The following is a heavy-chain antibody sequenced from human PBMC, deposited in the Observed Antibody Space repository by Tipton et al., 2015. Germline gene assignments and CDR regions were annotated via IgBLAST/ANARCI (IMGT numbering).Heavy chain of an antibody. Sequence: SLRLSCAASGFTFSNSAMTWVRQSPGKGLEWVGLITGNGATTYYADSVKGRFSIFRDNSERKVFLQMDRLRADDTALYYCTKNWTSEYWGQGTLVTVSP. CDR1: GFTFSNSA. D-gene: IGHD1-1*01. CDR3: TKNWTSEY. CDR2: ITGNGATT. J-gene: IGHJ4*02. V-gene: IGHV3-23*01.